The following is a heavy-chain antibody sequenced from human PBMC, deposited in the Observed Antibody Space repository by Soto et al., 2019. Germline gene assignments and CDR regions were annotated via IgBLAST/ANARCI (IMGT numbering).Heavy chain of an antibody. J-gene: IGHJ5*02. CDR3: AKGGGDYSSFDP. CDR1: GFTFSSYA. V-gene: IGHV3-23*01. D-gene: IGHD4-17*01. Sequence: EVQVLESGGGLVQPGGSLRLSCAASGFTFSSYAMSWVRQAPGKGLEWVSTISGSGGYTYYADSVKGRFTISRDNSKNTLYLRMNSLRAEDTAVYYCAKGGGDYSSFDPWGQGTLVTVSS. CDR2: ISGSGGYT.